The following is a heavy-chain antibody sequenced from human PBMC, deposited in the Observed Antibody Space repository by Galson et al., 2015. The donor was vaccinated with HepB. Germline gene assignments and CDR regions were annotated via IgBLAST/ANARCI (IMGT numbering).Heavy chain of an antibody. CDR2: ISYDGSNK. CDR1: GFTFSSYA. Sequence: SLRLSCAASGFTFSSYAMHWVRQAPGKGLEWVAVISYDGSNKYYADSVKGRFTISRDNSKNTLYLQMNSLRAEDTAVYYCARDEAFASGAGMDVWGQGTTVTVSS. V-gene: IGHV3-30-3*01. D-gene: IGHD1-26*01. J-gene: IGHJ6*02. CDR3: ARDEAFASGAGMDV.